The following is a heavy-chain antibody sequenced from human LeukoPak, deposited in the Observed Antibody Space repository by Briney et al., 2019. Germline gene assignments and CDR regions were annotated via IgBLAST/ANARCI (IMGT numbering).Heavy chain of an antibody. CDR2: ISAYNGNT. D-gene: IGHD4-17*01. V-gene: IGHV1-18*01. J-gene: IGHJ4*02. CDR3: ARIGDYLSPLSSWGLDY. CDR1: GYTFTSYG. Sequence: ASVKVSCKASGYTFTSYGISWVRQAPGQGLEWMGWISAYNGNTNYAQKLQGRVTMTTDTSTSTAYMELRSLRSDDTAVYYCARIGDYLSPLSSWGLDYWGQGTLVTVSS.